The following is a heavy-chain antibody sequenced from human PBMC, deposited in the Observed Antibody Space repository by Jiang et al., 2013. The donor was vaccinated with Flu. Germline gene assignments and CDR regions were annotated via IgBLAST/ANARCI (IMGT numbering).Heavy chain of an antibody. V-gene: IGHV1-69*01. Sequence: SGAEVKKPGSSVKVXCKASGGTFSSYAISWVRQAPGQGLEWMGGIIPIFGTANYAQKFQGRVTITADESTSTAYMELSSLRSEDTAVYYYARDGPGDIVVVPAAIGGEGWFDPWGQGTLVTVSS. D-gene: IGHD2-2*02. CDR1: GGTFSSYA. CDR2: IIPIFGTA. J-gene: IGHJ5*02. CDR3: ARDGPGDIVVVPAAIGGEGWFDP.